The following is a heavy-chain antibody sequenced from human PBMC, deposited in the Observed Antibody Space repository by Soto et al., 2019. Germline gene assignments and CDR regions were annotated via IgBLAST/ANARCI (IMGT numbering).Heavy chain of an antibody. J-gene: IGHJ4*02. Sequence: ASVKVSCKASSYTFTSYGISWVRQAPGQGLEWMGWISAYNGNTNYAQKLQGRVTMTTDTSTSTAYMELRSLRSDDTAVYYCARVPSSWLYYYDSSGYALDYWGQGTLVTVSS. CDR1: SYTFTSYG. V-gene: IGHV1-18*04. D-gene: IGHD3-22*01. CDR2: ISAYNGNT. CDR3: ARVPSSWLYYYDSSGYALDY.